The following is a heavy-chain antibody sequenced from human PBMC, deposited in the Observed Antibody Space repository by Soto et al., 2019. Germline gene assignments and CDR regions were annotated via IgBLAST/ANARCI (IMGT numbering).Heavy chain of an antibody. CDR1: GFTFADYA. V-gene: IGHV3-30*01. CDR2: ISYSGDRQ. D-gene: IGHD3-16*01. CDR3: ARTPAAMITYRYNWFDP. Sequence: PGGSLRLSCVASGFTFADYAMHWVRRIPGKGLEWVAVISYSGDRQYYAESVKGRFTISRDNSKKTLYLQMFSLTSEDTAVFYCARTPAAMITYRYNWFDPWGPGTQVTVSS. J-gene: IGHJ5*02.